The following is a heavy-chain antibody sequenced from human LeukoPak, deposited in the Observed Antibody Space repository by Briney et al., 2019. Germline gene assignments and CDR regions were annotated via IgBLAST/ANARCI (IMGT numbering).Heavy chain of an antibody. CDR3: AKTRGSWNY. CDR1: GFTFSSYG. CDR2: ISYDGSNK. J-gene: IGHJ4*02. V-gene: IGHV3-30*18. Sequence: GGSLTLSCAASGFTFSSYGMHWVRQAPGKGLEWVAVISYDGSNKYYADSVKGRFTISRDNSKNTLYLQMNSLRAEDTAVYYCAKTRGSWNYWGQGALVTVSS. D-gene: IGHD5-12*01.